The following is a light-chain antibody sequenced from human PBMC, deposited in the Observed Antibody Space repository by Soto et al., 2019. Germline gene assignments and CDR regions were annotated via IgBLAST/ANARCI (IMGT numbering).Light chain of an antibody. CDR2: GAS. V-gene: IGKV3-15*01. CDR1: QSVSSN. Sequence: EIVMTQSPATLYVSPGERVTLSCRASQSVSSNLAWYQQKPGQAPRLLIYGASTGATGIPARFSGSGSGTEVILTISSLQSEDFAVYYCQQYSKWPLTFGGGTKVEIK. CDR3: QQYSKWPLT. J-gene: IGKJ4*01.